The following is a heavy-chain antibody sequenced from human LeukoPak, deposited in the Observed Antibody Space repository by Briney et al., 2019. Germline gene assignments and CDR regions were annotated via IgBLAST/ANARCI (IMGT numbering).Heavy chain of an antibody. D-gene: IGHD2-21*02. CDR3: AKDLATNFPYCGGDCFDAFDI. Sequence: GGSLRLSCAASGFTFSSYAMSWVRQAPGKGLGWVSAISGSGGSTYYADSVKGRFTISRDNSKNTLYLQMNSLRAEDTAVYYCAKDLATNFPYCGGDCFDAFDIWGQGTTVTVSS. J-gene: IGHJ3*02. CDR2: ISGSGGST. V-gene: IGHV3-23*01. CDR1: GFTFSSYA.